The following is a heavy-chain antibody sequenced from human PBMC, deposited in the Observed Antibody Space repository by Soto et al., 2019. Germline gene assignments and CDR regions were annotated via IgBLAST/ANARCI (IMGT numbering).Heavy chain of an antibody. CDR3: AKDSDSGCFDY. CDR2: ISYDGINR. D-gene: IGHD3-22*01. J-gene: IGHJ4*02. V-gene: IGHV3-30*18. Sequence: QVQLVESGGGVVQPGTSLRVSCAASGFTFSSSGMHWVRQAPGKGLVWVTVISYDGINRYYADSVKGRFTISRDNSKNTLYLQMNSLRAEDTAVYHCAKDSDSGCFDYWGQGTLVTVSS. CDR1: GFTFSSSG.